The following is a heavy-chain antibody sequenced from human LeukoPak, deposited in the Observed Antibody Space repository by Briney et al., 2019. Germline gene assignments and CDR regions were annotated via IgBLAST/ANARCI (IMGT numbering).Heavy chain of an antibody. J-gene: IGHJ3*02. CDR1: GYTFTSYD. Sequence: VSVKVSCKASGYTFTSYDINWVRQATGQGLEWMGWMNPNSDNTGYAQKFQGRVTMTRNTSISTAYMELSSLRSEDTAVYYCARDIDSRGGAFDIWGQGTMVTVSS. V-gene: IGHV1-8*01. CDR2: MNPNSDNT. D-gene: IGHD3-22*01. CDR3: ARDIDSRGGAFDI.